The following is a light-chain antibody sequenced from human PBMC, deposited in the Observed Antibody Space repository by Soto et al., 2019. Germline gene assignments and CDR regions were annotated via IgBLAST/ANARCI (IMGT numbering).Light chain of an antibody. CDR2: EDS. V-gene: IGLV2-14*01. CDR3: SSYRTGGPFV. Sequence: SALTQPASVSGSPGQSIAISCTGTSSDVGGYNYVSWYQQLPGKAPKLLISEDSNRPSGVSHRFSGSKSGNTASLTISGLQAEDEADYYCSSYRTGGPFVFGTGTKLTVL. CDR1: SSDVGGYNY. J-gene: IGLJ1*01.